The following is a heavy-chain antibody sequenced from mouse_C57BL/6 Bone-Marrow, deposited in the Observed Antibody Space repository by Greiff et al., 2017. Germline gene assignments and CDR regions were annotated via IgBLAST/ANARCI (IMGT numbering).Heavy chain of an antibody. CDR3: ARELGHWYFDV. J-gene: IGHJ1*03. CDR1: GYTFTSYW. D-gene: IGHD4-1*01. Sequence: QVQLQQPGAELVRPGSSVKLSCKASGYTFTSYWMHWVKQRPIQGLEWIGNIDPSDSETHYNQKFKDKATLTVAKSSSTAYMQLSSLTSEDSAVYYCARELGHWYFDVWGTGTTVTVSS. V-gene: IGHV1-52*01. CDR2: IDPSDSET.